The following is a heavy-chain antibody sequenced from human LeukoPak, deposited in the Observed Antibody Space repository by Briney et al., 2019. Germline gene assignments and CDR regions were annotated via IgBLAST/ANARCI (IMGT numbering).Heavy chain of an antibody. CDR1: GFTFSSYA. Sequence: GGSLRLSCAASGFTFSSYAMSWVRQAPGKGLEWVSAISGSGGSTYYADSVKGRFTISRDNSKNTLYLQMNSLRAEDTAVYYCAKDGTYGSGSYSLMGAFDIWGQGTMVTVSS. J-gene: IGHJ3*02. CDR3: AKDGTYGSGSYSLMGAFDI. CDR2: ISGSGGST. D-gene: IGHD3-10*01. V-gene: IGHV3-23*01.